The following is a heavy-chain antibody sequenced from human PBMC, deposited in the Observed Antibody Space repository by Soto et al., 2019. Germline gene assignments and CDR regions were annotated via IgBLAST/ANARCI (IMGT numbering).Heavy chain of an antibody. V-gene: IGHV4-59*08. J-gene: IGHJ4*02. Sequence: PSETLSLTCTVSGGSISSYYWSWIRQPPGKGLEWIGYIYYSGSTNYNPSLKSRVTISVDTSKNQFSLKLSSVTAADTAVYYCARIRSGYSGYDYQYYFDYWGQGTLVTVSS. CDR1: GGSISSYY. CDR2: IYYSGST. CDR3: ARIRSGYSGYDYQYYFDY. D-gene: IGHD5-12*01.